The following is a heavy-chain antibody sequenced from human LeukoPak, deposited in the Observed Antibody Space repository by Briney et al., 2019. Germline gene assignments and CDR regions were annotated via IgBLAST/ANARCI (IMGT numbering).Heavy chain of an antibody. D-gene: IGHD1-26*01. V-gene: IGHV4-31*03. Sequence: SETLSLTCTVSGGSISSGGYYWSWIRQHPGKGLEWIGYIYYSGSTYYNPSLKSRVTISVDTSKNQFSLKLSSVTAADTAVCYCARASTEPGPGDYWGQGTLVTVSS. CDR3: ARASTEPGPGDY. CDR1: GGSISSGGYY. CDR2: IYYSGST. J-gene: IGHJ4*02.